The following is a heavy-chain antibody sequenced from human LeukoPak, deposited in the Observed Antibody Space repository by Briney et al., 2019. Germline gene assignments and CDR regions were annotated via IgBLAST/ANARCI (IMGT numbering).Heavy chain of an antibody. Sequence: PSETLSLTCTVSGGSISSYYWSWIRQPAGKGLEWIGRIYTSGSTNYNPSLKSRVTVSVDTSKNQFSLKLSSVTAADTAVYYCAREGTTATGPPDDAFDIWGQGTMVTVSS. V-gene: IGHV4-4*07. CDR2: IYTSGST. CDR3: AREGTTATGPPDDAFDI. CDR1: GGSISSYY. D-gene: IGHD4-17*01. J-gene: IGHJ3*02.